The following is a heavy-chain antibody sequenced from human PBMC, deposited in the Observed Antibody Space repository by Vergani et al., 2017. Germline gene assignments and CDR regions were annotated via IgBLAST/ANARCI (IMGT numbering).Heavy chain of an antibody. CDR3: ARGAGSSWSKHLWRAPSTNTHFDY. J-gene: IGHJ4*02. D-gene: IGHD6-13*01. CDR2: IIPIFGTA. CDR1: GGTFSSYA. V-gene: IGHV1-69*01. Sequence: QVQLVQSGAEVKKPGSSVKVSCKASGGTFSSYAISWVRQAPGQGLEGMGGIIPIFGTANYAQKVQGRVTVTADESTSTAYMELSSLRSEDTAVYYCARGAGSSWSKHLWRAPSTNTHFDYWGQGTLVTVSS.